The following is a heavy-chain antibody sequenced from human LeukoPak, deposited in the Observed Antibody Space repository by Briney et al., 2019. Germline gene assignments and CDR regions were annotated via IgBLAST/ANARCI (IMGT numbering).Heavy chain of an antibody. D-gene: IGHD6-13*01. CDR2: IWYDGSNK. J-gene: IGHJ6*04. CDR1: GFTFSSYG. Sequence: GRSLRLSCAASGFTFSSYGMHWVRQAPGKGLEWVAVIWYDGSNKYYADSVKGRFTISRDNSKNTLYPQMNSLRAEDTAVYYCARDAISIAAAVGALLDVWGKGTTVTVSS. V-gene: IGHV3-33*01. CDR3: ARDAISIAAAVGALLDV.